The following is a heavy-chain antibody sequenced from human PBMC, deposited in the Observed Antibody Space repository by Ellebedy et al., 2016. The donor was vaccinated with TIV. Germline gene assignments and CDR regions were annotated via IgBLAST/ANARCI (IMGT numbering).Heavy chain of an antibody. CDR1: GFTLEDHG. CDR3: ARGYSYGGFYYGMEV. CDR2: INWNGGST. J-gene: IGHJ6*02. V-gene: IGHV3-20*03. Sequence: GGSLRLSXSVSGFTLEDHGMSWVRQVPGKGLEWVSGINWNGGSTGYADSVQGRFTIYKDSAKNSVYLEMNSLRVEGTALYYCARGYSYGGFYYGMEVWGQGTTVIVSS. D-gene: IGHD1-26*01.